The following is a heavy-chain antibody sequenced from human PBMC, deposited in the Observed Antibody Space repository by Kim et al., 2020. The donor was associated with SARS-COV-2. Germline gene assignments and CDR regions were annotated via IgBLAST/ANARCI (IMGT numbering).Heavy chain of an antibody. CDR2: IYYSGST. Sequence: SETLSLTCTVSGGSISSGGYYWSWIRQHPGKGLEWIGYIYYSGSTYYNPSLKSRVTISVDTSKNQFSLKLSSVTAADTAVYYCARDLRGSGGGWFDPWGQGTLVTVSS. D-gene: IGHD3-10*01. J-gene: IGHJ5*02. V-gene: IGHV4-31*03. CDR1: GGSISSGGYY. CDR3: ARDLRGSGGGWFDP.